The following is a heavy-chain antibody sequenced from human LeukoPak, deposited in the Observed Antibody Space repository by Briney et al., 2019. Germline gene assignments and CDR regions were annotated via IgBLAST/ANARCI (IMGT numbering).Heavy chain of an antibody. CDR1: GGSISSSSYY. Sequence: PSETLSLTCTVSGGSISSSSYYWSWIRQPAGKGLEWIGRIYTSGSTNYNPSLKSRVTISVDTSKNQFSLKLSSVTAADTAVYYCARDEFYYDTSGYYPNYYYYMDVWGKGTTVTVSS. CDR3: ARDEFYYDTSGYYPNYYYYMDV. J-gene: IGHJ6*03. V-gene: IGHV4-61*02. D-gene: IGHD3-22*01. CDR2: IYTSGST.